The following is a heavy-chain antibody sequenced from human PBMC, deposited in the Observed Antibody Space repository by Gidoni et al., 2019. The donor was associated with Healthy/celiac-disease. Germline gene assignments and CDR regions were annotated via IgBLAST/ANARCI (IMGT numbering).Heavy chain of an antibody. CDR1: GFTFSSYA. V-gene: IGHV3-30*04. CDR2: ISYDGSNK. Sequence: QVQLVESGGGVVQPGRYLRLSCAASGFTFSSYAMHWVRQAPGKGLEWVAVISYDGSNKYYAASVKGRFTISRDNSKNTLYLQMNSLRAEDTAVYYCARDSGAHQWLVRDWFDPWGQGTLVTVSS. CDR3: ARDSGAHQWLVRDWFDP. J-gene: IGHJ5*02. D-gene: IGHD6-19*01.